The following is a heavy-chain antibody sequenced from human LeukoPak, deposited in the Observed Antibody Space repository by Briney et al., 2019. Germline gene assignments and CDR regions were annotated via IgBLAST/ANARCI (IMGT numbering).Heavy chain of an antibody. J-gene: IGHJ4*02. CDR1: GGSTSNYY. CDR2: IYYSGST. CDR3: ARHDSRGYYRPLDY. Sequence: PSETLSPTCTDSGGSTSNYYWSWIRQPPGKGLEWIGYIYYSGSTNYNPSLKSRVTISVDTSKNQFSLKLSSVTAADTAVYYCARHDSRGYYRPLDYWGQGTLVTVSS. V-gene: IGHV4-59*08. D-gene: IGHD3-22*01.